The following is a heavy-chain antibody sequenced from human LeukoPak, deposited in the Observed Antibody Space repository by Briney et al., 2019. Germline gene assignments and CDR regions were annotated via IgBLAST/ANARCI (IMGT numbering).Heavy chain of an antibody. V-gene: IGHV1-2*02. CDR2: INPNSGGT. CDR3: ARDPRGPVDSSSWYDDAFDI. J-gene: IGHJ3*02. D-gene: IGHD6-13*01. Sequence: ASVKVSCKASGYTFTGYYMHWVRQAPGQGLEWMGWINPNSGGTNYAQKFQGRVTMTRDTSISTAYMELSRLRSDDTAVYYCARDPRGPVDSSSWYDDAFDIWGQGTMVTVSS. CDR1: GYTFTGYY.